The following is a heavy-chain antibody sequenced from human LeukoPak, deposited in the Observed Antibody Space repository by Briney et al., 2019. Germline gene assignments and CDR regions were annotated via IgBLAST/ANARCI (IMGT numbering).Heavy chain of an antibody. Sequence: SETLSLTCTVSGGSVSSGSYYWSWIRQPPGKGLEWIGYIYYSGSTNYNPSLKSRVTISVDTSKNQFSLKLSSVTAADTAVYYCASTIRSRTTDYWGQGTLVTVSS. D-gene: IGHD1-7*01. V-gene: IGHV4-61*01. CDR2: IYYSGST. CDR3: ASTIRSRTTDY. J-gene: IGHJ4*02. CDR1: GGSVSSGSYY.